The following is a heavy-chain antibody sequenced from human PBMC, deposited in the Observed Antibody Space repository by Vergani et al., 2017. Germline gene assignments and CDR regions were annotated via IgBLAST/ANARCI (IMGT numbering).Heavy chain of an antibody. CDR2: IYYSGST. CDR3: ARATGMRGGDY. D-gene: IGHD1-1*01. CDR1: GGSISSYY. J-gene: IGHJ4*02. Sequence: QVQLQESGPGLVQPSETLSLTCTVSGGSISSYYWSWIRQPPGKGLEWFGYIYYSGSTTYNPSLKSRVTISVNTSKNQFSLKLISVTAADTAVYYCARATGMRGGDYWGQGTLVTVSS. V-gene: IGHV4-59*01.